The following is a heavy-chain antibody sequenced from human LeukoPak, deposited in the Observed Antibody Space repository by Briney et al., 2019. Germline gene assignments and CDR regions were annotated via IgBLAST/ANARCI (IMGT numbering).Heavy chain of an antibody. Sequence: SETLSLTCTVSGGSISSYYWGWLRQPPGKGLEWIGSMYYSGSTYYNPSLKSRVTISINTSKNQFSLKLTSVTAADTAAYYCARLDTMRSGTYNYYYYMDVWGKGTTVTISS. CDR2: MYYSGST. V-gene: IGHV4-39*07. CDR1: GGSISSYY. CDR3: ARLDTMRSGTYNYYYYMDV. D-gene: IGHD3-10*01. J-gene: IGHJ6*03.